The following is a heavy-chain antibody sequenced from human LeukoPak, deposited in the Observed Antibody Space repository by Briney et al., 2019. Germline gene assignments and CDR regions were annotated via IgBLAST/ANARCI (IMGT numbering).Heavy chain of an antibody. J-gene: IGHJ6*03. V-gene: IGHV3-23*01. CDR3: AKLYASSAYYYMDV. CDR2: ISGRGVNT. D-gene: IGHD3-22*01. CDR1: GFTFSSYA. Sequence: PGGSLRLSCAASGFTFSSYAMNCVRQAPGEGREWVSVISGRGVNTYSADSVTGRFTISRDNSKNTLYLQMNSLRAEDTAVYYCAKLYASSAYYYMDVWGKGTTVTVSS.